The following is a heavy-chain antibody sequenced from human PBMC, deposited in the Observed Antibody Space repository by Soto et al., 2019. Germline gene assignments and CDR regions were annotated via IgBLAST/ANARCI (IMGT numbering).Heavy chain of an antibody. CDR3: ARGGPENDY. D-gene: IGHD1-26*01. CDR1: GGTFSSYA. J-gene: IGHJ4*02. V-gene: IGHV1-69*12. CDR2: IIPMSGAT. Sequence: QVQLVQSGAEVKKPGSSVKVSCKASGGTFSSYALSWVRQAPGQGLEWMGGIIPMSGATNYAQKFQGRVTLPADESTNTAYLELTSLRSEDTAVYYCARGGPENDYWGQGTLVTVSS.